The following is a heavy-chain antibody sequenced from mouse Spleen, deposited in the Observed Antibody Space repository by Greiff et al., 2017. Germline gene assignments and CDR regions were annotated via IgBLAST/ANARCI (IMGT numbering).Heavy chain of an antibody. J-gene: IGHJ2*01. V-gene: IGHV1-69*01. Sequence: QVQLQQPGAELVMPGASVKLSCKASGYTFTSYWMHWVKQRPGQGLEWIGEIDPSDSSTNYNQKFKGKATLTVDKSSSTAYMQRSSLTSEYSAVYDCARGRGGTGFDYWGQGTTLTVSS. D-gene: IGHD3-3*01. CDR2: IDPSDSST. CDR3: ARGRGGTGFDY. CDR1: GYTFTSYW.